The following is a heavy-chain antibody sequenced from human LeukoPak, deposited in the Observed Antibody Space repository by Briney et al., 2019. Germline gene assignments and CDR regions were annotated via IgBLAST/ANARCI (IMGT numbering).Heavy chain of an antibody. Sequence: PSETLSLTCSVSGDSISYFYRGWIRQPPGKGLEWIGSISYSGSTYYNPSLKRRVTISVATSKNQFSLNMSSVTAADTTVYYCARHSAILWFGEPGGFDYWGQGTLVTVSS. CDR3: ARHSAILWFGEPGGFDY. V-gene: IGHV4-39*01. D-gene: IGHD3-10*01. CDR2: ISYSGST. CDR1: GDSISYFY. J-gene: IGHJ4*02.